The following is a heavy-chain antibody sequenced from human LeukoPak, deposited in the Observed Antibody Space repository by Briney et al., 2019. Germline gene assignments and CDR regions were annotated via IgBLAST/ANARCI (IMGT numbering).Heavy chain of an antibody. J-gene: IGHJ4*02. V-gene: IGHV3-21*01. CDR1: GFTFSSYS. Sequence: GGSLSLSCAASGFTFSSYSMNWVRQAPGKGLEWVSSISSSSSYIYYADSVKGRFTISRDNAKNSLYLQMNSLRAEDTAVYYCARDSSSWYVSAFYFDYWGQGTLVTVS. CDR2: ISSSSSYI. CDR3: ARDSSSWYVSAFYFDY. D-gene: IGHD6-13*01.